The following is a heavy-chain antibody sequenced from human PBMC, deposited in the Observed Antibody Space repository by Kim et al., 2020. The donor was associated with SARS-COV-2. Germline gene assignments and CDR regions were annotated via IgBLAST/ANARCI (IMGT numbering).Heavy chain of an antibody. J-gene: IGHJ6*02. Sequence: GGSLRLSCAASGFTFSSYSMNWVRQAPGKGLEWVSSISSSSSYIYYADSVKGRFTISRENAKNSLYLQMNSLRAEDTAVYYCARDRSEITIFGVVRYGMDVWGQGTTVTVSS. CDR2: ISSSSSYI. V-gene: IGHV3-21*01. CDR3: ARDRSEITIFGVVRYGMDV. CDR1: GFTFSSYS. D-gene: IGHD3-3*01.